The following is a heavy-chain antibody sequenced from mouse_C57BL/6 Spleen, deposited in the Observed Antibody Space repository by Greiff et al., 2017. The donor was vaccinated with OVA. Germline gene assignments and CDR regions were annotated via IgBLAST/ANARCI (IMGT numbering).Heavy chain of an antibody. Sequence: VQLKESGGGLVKPGGSLKLSCAASGFTFSDYGMHWVRQAPEKGLEWVAYISSGSSTIYYADTVKGRFTISRDNAKNTLFLQMTSLRSEDTAMYYCAKNWDEYFDVWGTGTTVTVSS. J-gene: IGHJ1*03. CDR3: AKNWDEYFDV. CDR1: GFTFSDYG. D-gene: IGHD4-1*01. V-gene: IGHV5-17*01. CDR2: ISSGSSTI.